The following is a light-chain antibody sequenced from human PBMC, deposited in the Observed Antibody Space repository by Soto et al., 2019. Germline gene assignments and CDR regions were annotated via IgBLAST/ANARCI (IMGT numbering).Light chain of an antibody. J-gene: IGKJ3*01. CDR1: QDISVY. CDR3: PQVNGYPFS. V-gene: IGKV1-9*01. Sequence: DIQLTQSPSFLSASVGDRVTITCRASQDISVYLAWYQQKPAKAPTLLIYATSSLQSGVTSRFSGSGFGTEFTVAISSLQPEDFASYYCPQVNGYPFSFGPGTEVDIK. CDR2: ATS.